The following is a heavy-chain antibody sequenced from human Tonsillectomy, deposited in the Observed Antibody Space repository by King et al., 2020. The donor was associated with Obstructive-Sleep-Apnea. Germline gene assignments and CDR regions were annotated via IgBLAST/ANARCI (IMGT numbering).Heavy chain of an antibody. CDR1: GFTFSSYA. J-gene: IGHJ6*02. Sequence: VQLVESGGGVVQPGRSLRLSCAASGFTFSSYAMHWVRQAPGKGLEWVAVISYDGSNTYYADSVKGRFTISRDNSKNTLYLQMNSLRGEDTAVYYCARDPSTYDDYVWGSYYYYGMDVWGQGTTVTVSS. V-gene: IGHV3-30-3*01. D-gene: IGHD3-16*01. CDR2: ISYDGSNT. CDR3: ARDPSTYDDYVWGSYYYYGMDV.